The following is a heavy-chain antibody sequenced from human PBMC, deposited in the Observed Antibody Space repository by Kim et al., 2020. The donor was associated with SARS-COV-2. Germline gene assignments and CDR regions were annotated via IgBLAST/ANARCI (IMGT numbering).Heavy chain of an antibody. J-gene: IGHJ6*04. V-gene: IGHV3-9*01. CDR1: GFTFADYA. CDR2: ISWNSGSI. CDR3: ARNMRADVVTAVDV. Sequence: GGSLRLSCAVSGFTFADYAMHWVRQAPGKGLEWVSGISWNSGSIGYADSVKGRFTISRDNAKSSLYLQMNSLRGEDTALYYCARNMRADVVTAVDVWGKGTTVIVSS. D-gene: IGHD2-21*02.